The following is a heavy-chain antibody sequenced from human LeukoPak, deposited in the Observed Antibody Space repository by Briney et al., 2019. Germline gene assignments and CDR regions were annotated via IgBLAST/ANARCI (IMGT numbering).Heavy chain of an antibody. CDR1: GGSISSYY. CDR3: ARQPLGFCGGDCYSGYFQH. CDR2: IYYSGST. D-gene: IGHD2-21*02. Sequence: SETLSLTCTVSGGSISSYYWGWIRQPPAKGLEWIGSIYYSGSTNYNPSLKSRVTISVDTSKNQFSLKLSSVTAADTAVYYCARQPLGFCGGDCYSGYFQHWGQGTLVTVSS. J-gene: IGHJ1*01. V-gene: IGHV4-39*01.